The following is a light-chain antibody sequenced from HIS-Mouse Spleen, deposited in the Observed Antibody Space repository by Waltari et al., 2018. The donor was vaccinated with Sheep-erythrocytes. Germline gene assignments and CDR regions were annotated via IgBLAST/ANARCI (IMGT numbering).Light chain of an antibody. CDR3: CSYAGSSTLV. J-gene: IGLJ2*01. CDR1: SSDVVSYTL. Sequence: QSALTQPASVSGSPGQSITISCTGTSSDVVSYTLVSWYQQHPGKAPKLMIYEGSKRPSGVSNRFSGSKSGNTASLTISGLQAEDEADYYCCSYAGSSTLVFGGGTKLTVL. CDR2: EGS. V-gene: IGLV2-23*01.